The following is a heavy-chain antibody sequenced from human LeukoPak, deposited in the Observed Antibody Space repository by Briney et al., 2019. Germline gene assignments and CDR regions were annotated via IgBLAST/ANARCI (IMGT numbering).Heavy chain of an antibody. Sequence: SETLSLTCTVSGGSLSSYYWSWIRQPPGKGLEWIGYIDYSGSTNYNPSLKSRVTISVDTSKNQFSLKLSSVTAADTAVYYCARAMTGTYYCCYGIDVWGQGTTVTVSS. CDR3: ARAMTGTYYCCYGIDV. CDR1: GGSLSSYY. J-gene: IGHJ6*02. CDR2: IDYSGST. V-gene: IGHV4-59*01. D-gene: IGHD1-1*01.